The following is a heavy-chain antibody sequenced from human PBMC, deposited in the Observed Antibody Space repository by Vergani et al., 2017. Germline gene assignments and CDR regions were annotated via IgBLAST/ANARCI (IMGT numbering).Heavy chain of an antibody. J-gene: IGHJ5*02. CDR3: ARGSPRYGSGSPQRAWFDP. CDR2: IYYSGST. Sequence: QVQLQESGPGLVKPSQTLSLTCTVSGGSISSGGYYWSWIRQHPGKGLEWIGYIYYSGSTYYNPSLKSRVTISVDTSKNQFSLKLSSVTAADTAVYYCARGSPRYGSGSPQRAWFDPWGQGTLVTVSS. CDR1: GGSISSGGYY. D-gene: IGHD3-10*01. V-gene: IGHV4-31*03.